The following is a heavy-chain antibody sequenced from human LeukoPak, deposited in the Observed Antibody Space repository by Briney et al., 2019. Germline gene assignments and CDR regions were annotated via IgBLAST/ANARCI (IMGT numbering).Heavy chain of an antibody. CDR2: IIPIFGTA. J-gene: IGHJ4*02. CDR1: GGTFSSYA. V-gene: IGHV1-69*05. D-gene: IGHD2-21*02. CDR3: ARGDVVVTAIKD. Sequence: ASVKVSCKASGGTFSSYAISWVRQAPGQGLEWMGGIIPIFGTANYAQKFQGRVTITTDESTSTASMELSSLRSEDTAVYYCARGDVVVTAIKDWGQGTLVTVSS.